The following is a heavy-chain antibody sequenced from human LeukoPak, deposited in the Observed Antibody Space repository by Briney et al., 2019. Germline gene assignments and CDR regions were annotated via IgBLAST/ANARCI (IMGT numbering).Heavy chain of an antibody. D-gene: IGHD1-1*01. J-gene: IGHJ4*02. Sequence: PSETLSLTCTVSGGSISTGTYYCGWIRQPPGKGLEWIGSIYYRGSTYYNPSLKSRVTTSVDTSKNQFSLKLSSVTAADTAVYYCARTTLTDDYWGQGTLVTVSS. V-gene: IGHV4-39*01. CDR3: ARTTLTDDY. CDR1: GGSISTGTYY. CDR2: IYYRGST.